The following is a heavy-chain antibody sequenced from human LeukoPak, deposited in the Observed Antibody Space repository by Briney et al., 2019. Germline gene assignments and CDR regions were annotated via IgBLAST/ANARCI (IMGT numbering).Heavy chain of an antibody. J-gene: IGHJ5*02. V-gene: IGHV1-2*02. Sequence: GASVKVSCKASGYTFTGYYMHWVRQAPGQGLEWMGWINPNSGGTNYAQKFQGRVTMTRDTSISTAYMELSRLRSDDTAAYYCARGIMIRFDFWSGFNWFDPWGQGTLVTVSS. CDR3: ARGIMIRFDFWSGFNWFDP. D-gene: IGHD3-3*01. CDR1: GYTFTGYY. CDR2: INPNSGGT.